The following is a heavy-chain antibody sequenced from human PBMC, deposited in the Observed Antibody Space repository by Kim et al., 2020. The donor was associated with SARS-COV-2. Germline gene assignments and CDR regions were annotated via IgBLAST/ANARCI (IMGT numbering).Heavy chain of an antibody. CDR3: AKADLKLAYCGGDCYSRFDS. D-gene: IGHD2-21*02. CDR1: GFTFSSYA. V-gene: IGHV3-23*01. Sequence: GGSLRLSCAASGFTFSSYAMSWVRQAPGKGLEWVSAISGSGGSTYYADSVKGRFTISRDNSKNTLYLQMNSLRAEDTAVYYCAKADLKLAYCGGDCYSRFDSWGQGTLVTVSS. CDR2: ISGSGGST. J-gene: IGHJ4*02.